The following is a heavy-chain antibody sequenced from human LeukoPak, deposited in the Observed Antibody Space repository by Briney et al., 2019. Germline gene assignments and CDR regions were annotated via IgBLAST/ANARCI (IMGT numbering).Heavy chain of an antibody. CDR2: ITDDGYNT. J-gene: IGHJ4*02. Sequence: PGGSLRLSCAASGFTFSAFAMTWVRQAPGKGLEWVSTITDDGYNTYSADSVKGRITFSRDNSENTLSLQLRSLRAEDTAVYHCAKDLSYTSGASDHWGQGTLVTVSS. CDR3: AKDLSYTSGASDH. V-gene: IGHV3-23*01. D-gene: IGHD6-19*01. CDR1: GFTFSAFA.